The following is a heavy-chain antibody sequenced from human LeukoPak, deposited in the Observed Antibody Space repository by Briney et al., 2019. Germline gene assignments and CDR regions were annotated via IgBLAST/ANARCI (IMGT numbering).Heavy chain of an antibody. J-gene: IGHJ4*02. CDR2: FDPEDGET. CDR3: ATDYYDSSGYGNFDY. CDR1: GYTFTNNW. V-gene: IGHV1-24*01. D-gene: IGHD3-22*01. Sequence: GASVKVSCKAFGYTFTNNWMHWVRQAPGKGLEWMGGFDPEDGETIYAQKFQGRVTMTEDTSTDTAYMELSSLRSEDTAVYYCATDYYDSSGYGNFDYWGQGTLVTVSS.